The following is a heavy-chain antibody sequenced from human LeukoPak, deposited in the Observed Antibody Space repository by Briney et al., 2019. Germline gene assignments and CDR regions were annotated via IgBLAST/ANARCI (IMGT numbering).Heavy chain of an antibody. J-gene: IGHJ4*02. V-gene: IGHV3-23*01. CDR2: ISGSGGST. Sequence: GGSLRLSCAASGFTFSSYAMSWVRQAPGKGLEWVSAISGSGGSTYYADSVKGRFTISRGNSKNTLYLQMNSLRAEDTAVYYCAKCQDIVVVPDPYFDYWGQGTLVTVSS. CDR3: AKCQDIVVVPDPYFDY. D-gene: IGHD2-2*01. CDR1: GFTFSSYA.